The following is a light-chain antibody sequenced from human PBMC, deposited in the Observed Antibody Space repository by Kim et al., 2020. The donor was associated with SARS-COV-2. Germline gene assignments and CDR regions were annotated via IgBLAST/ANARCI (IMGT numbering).Light chain of an antibody. Sequence: ASVKLTCTLSGGHSSYAIAWHQQQPEKGPRFLMKINSAGSHTKGDGIPDRFSGSSSGAERYLTISSLQSEDEGDDYCQTWGTGIVVFGGGTQLTVL. CDR2: INSAGSH. V-gene: IGLV4-69*01. CDR3: QTWGTGIVV. J-gene: IGLJ2*01. CDR1: GGHSSYA.